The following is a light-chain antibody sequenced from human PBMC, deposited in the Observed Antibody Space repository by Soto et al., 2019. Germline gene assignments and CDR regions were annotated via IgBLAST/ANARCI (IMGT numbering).Light chain of an antibody. J-gene: IGKJ4*01. Sequence: DIQMTQSPSSLSASVGDRVTITCRASQSITYYLNWYQQKPGKAPNLLIYAASNLQNGVPSRFSGSGSGTDFTLTISTLQPEDCAVYYCPQRSSSPLTFGGGTKVEIK. CDR1: QSITYY. CDR3: PQRSSSPLT. V-gene: IGKV1-39*01. CDR2: AAS.